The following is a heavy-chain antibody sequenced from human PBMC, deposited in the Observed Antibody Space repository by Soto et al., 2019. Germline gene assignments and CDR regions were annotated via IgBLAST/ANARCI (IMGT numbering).Heavy chain of an antibody. Sequence: EVQLVESGGGLVQPGRSLRLSCAASGFTFDDYAMHWVRQAPGKGLEWVSGISWNSGSIGYADSVKGRFTISRDNAKNALYLQMNSLRAEDTALYYCAKDQGYIAAVGTVGDFDYWGQGTLVTVSS. D-gene: IGHD6-13*01. CDR1: GFTFDDYA. CDR2: ISWNSGSI. V-gene: IGHV3-9*01. J-gene: IGHJ4*02. CDR3: AKDQGYIAAVGTVGDFDY.